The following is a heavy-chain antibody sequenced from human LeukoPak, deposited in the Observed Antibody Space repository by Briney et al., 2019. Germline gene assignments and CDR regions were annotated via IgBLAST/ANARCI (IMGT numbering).Heavy chain of an antibody. V-gene: IGHV1-18*01. CDR3: ARVSGSYYSDYFDY. D-gene: IGHD1-26*01. CDR2: ISAYNGNT. Sequence: GASVKVSCKASGYTFTSYGISWVRQAPGQGLEWMGWISAYNGNTNYAQKLQGRVTMTTDTSTSTAYMELRSLRSDDTAVYYCARVSGSYYSDYFDYWGQGTLVTVSS. J-gene: IGHJ4*02. CDR1: GYTFTSYG.